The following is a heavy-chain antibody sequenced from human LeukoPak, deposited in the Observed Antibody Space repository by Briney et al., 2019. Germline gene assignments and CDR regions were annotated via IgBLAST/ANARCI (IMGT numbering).Heavy chain of an antibody. Sequence: GGSRRLSCAASGFTFSSYWMSWVRQGPGKGLEWVANIKQDGSEKYYVDPVKGRFTISRDNAYNSLYLQMNSLRAEDTAVYYCARDNNWNYGGGFDYWGQGTLVTVSS. J-gene: IGHJ4*02. CDR2: IKQDGSEK. V-gene: IGHV3-7*01. D-gene: IGHD1-7*01. CDR3: ARDNNWNYGGGFDY. CDR1: GFTFSSYW.